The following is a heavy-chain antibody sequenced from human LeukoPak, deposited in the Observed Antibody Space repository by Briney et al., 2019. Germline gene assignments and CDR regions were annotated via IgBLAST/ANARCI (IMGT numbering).Heavy chain of an antibody. CDR3: ARVGYSGALIGAFDI. Sequence: PSETLSLTCTVSGGSISSSSYYWGWIRQPPGKGLEWIGSIYYSGSTYYNPSLKSRVTISVDTSKNQFSLKLSSVTAADTAVYSCARVGYSGALIGAFDIWGQGTMVTVSS. CDR1: GGSISSSSYY. CDR2: IYYSGST. V-gene: IGHV4-39*07. D-gene: IGHD1-26*01. J-gene: IGHJ3*02.